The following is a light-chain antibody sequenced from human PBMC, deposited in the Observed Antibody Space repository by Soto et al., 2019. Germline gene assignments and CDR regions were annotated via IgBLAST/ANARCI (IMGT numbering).Light chain of an antibody. CDR2: GAS. CDR1: QSVGSS. J-gene: IGKJ5*01. CDR3: QQYKNWPL. Sequence: VLTQSPATLSVSPGERVTLSCRTSQSVGSSLAWYQQVPGQAPRLLLYGASTRATGTPVRFSGSGFGTEFTLTISSLQSEDFAVYYCQQYKNWPLFGQGTRLEIK. V-gene: IGKV3-15*01.